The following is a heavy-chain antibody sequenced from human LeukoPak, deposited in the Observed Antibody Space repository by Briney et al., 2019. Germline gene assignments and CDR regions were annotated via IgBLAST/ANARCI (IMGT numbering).Heavy chain of an antibody. CDR1: GGSISSGGYY. Sequence: SETLSLTCTVSGGSISSGGYYWSWIRQHPGKGLEWIGYIYYSGSTYYNPSLKSRVTISVDTSKNQFSLKLSSVTAADTAVYYCARDGVYMVRGVITGMDVWGQGTTVTVSS. D-gene: IGHD3-10*01. CDR3: ARDGVYMVRGVITGMDV. CDR2: IYYSGST. J-gene: IGHJ6*02. V-gene: IGHV4-31*03.